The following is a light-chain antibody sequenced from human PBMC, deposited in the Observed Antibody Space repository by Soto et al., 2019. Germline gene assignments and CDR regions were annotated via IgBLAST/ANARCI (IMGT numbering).Light chain of an antibody. CDR3: QQRSNWPT. J-gene: IGKJ1*01. Sequence: EIVMTQSPVTLSVSPGERATLSCRASQNISRSLAWYQQKPGQGPSLLIYGTSTRAGGVPARFSGSGSGTDFTLTISRLEPEDFAVYYCQQRSNWPTFGQGTKVDI. CDR2: GTS. V-gene: IGKV3-15*01. CDR1: QNISRS.